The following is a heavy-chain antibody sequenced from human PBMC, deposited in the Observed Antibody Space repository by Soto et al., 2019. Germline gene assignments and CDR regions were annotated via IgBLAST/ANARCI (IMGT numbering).Heavy chain of an antibody. D-gene: IGHD3-10*01. V-gene: IGHV3-30*18. CDR1: GFIFSSYG. CDR2: ISYDGSDE. J-gene: IGHJ4*01. Sequence: PGGSLRLSCAASGFIFSSYGMHWVRQAPGKGLEWVAVISYDGSDEYYADSVKGRFTISRDNSKNTLYLQMNSLRAEDTAVYYSAKDRSSYYFGSGSFYADFDYWGHGTLVTVSS. CDR3: AKDRSSYYFGSGSFYADFDY.